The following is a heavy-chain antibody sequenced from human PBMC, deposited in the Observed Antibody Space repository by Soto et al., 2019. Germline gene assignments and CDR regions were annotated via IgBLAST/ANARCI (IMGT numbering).Heavy chain of an antibody. CDR3: ARDILRLYSYGTSYGMDV. V-gene: IGHV3-30-3*01. J-gene: IGHJ6*02. Sequence: QVQLVESGGGVVQPGRSLILSCAASGFTFSSYAMHWLRQAPGKGLEWVAVISYDGSKKYYADSLKGRFTISRDNSKKTLYLQMNSLSAEDTGVYYCARDILRLYSYGTSYGMDVWGQGTTVTVSS. CDR1: GFTFSSYA. CDR2: ISYDGSKK. D-gene: IGHD5-18*01.